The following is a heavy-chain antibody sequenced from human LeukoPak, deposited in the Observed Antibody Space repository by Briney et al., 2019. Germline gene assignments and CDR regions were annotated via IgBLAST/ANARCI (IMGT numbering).Heavy chain of an antibody. J-gene: IGHJ3*02. Sequence: GGSLRLSCAASGFTFSSYWMSWVRQAPGKGLEWVANIKQDGSEKYYMDSVKGRFTISRDNAKNSLYLQMNSLRAEDTAVYYCATGDVDDAFDIWGQGTMVTVSS. CDR3: ATGDVDDAFDI. V-gene: IGHV3-7*01. CDR1: GFTFSSYW. D-gene: IGHD3-10*01. CDR2: IKQDGSEK.